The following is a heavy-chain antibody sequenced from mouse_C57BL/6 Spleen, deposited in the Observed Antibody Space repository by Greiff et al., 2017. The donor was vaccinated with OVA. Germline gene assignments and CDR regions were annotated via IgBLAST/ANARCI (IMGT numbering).Heavy chain of an antibody. Sequence: QVQLQQSGPGLVQPSQSLSITCTVSGFSLTSYGVHWVRQSPGKGLEWLGVIWSGGSTDYNAAFISRLSISKDNSKSQVFFKMNRLQADDTAIYYCARNSLRWYAMDYWGQGTSVTVSS. V-gene: IGHV2-2*01. CDR1: GFSLTSYG. D-gene: IGHD1-1*01. CDR3: ARNSLRWYAMDY. J-gene: IGHJ4*01. CDR2: IWSGGST.